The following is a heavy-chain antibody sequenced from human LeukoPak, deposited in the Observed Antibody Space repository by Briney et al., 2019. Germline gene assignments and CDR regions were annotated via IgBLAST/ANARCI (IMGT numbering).Heavy chain of an antibody. CDR2: IYSGGST. J-gene: IGHJ4*02. Sequence: GGSLRLSCAASGFTFSSYSMNWVRQAPGKGLEWVSVIYSGGSTYYADSVKGRFTISRDNSKNTLYLQMNSLRAEDTAVYYCARDRMEWEPDGPFDYWGQGTLVTVSS. D-gene: IGHD1-26*01. CDR1: GFTFSSYS. V-gene: IGHV3-66*01. CDR3: ARDRMEWEPDGPFDY.